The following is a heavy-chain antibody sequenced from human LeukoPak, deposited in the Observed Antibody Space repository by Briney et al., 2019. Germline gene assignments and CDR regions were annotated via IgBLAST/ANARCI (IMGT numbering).Heavy chain of an antibody. CDR3: ARERAVAGRYYFDY. V-gene: IGHV4-38-2*02. J-gene: IGHJ4*02. Sequence: PSETLSLTCTVSGYSISSGYYWGWIRQPPGKGLEWIGSIYHSGSTYYNPSLKSRVTISVDTSKNQFSLKLSSVTAADTAVYYCARERAVAGRYYFDYWGQGTLVTVSS. CDR2: IYHSGST. D-gene: IGHD6-19*01. CDR1: GYSISSGYY.